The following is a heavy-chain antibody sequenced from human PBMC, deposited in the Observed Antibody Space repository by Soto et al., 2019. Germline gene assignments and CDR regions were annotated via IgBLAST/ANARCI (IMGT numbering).Heavy chain of an antibody. J-gene: IGHJ4*01. CDR2: ISATGIST. D-gene: IGHD1-1*01. CDR3: ARDKDTNSWTGFDF. V-gene: IGHV3-23*01. Sequence: GGSLRLSCAASGFTFATYAMSWVRQAPGKGLEWVSAISATGISTHYADSVKGRVTISRDNSANTLSLEMSSLTAEGTAVYYCARDKDTNSWTGFDFWGHRTLVTVSS. CDR1: GFTFATYA.